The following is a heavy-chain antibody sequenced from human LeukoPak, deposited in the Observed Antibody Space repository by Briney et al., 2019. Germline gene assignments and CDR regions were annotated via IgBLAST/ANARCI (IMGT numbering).Heavy chain of an antibody. J-gene: IGHJ4*02. D-gene: IGHD4-17*01. V-gene: IGHV4-39*07. CDR3: ARGYGDFRVEGRYFHS. Sequence: SETLSLTCTVSGGSISSGSYYWGWIRQPPGKGLEWIGSIYYSGTTYYNPSLKSRVTISIDTSKNQFSLKLSSVTAADTAVYYCARGYGDFRVEGRYFHSWGQGTLVTVSS. CDR1: GGSISSGSYY. CDR2: IYYSGTT.